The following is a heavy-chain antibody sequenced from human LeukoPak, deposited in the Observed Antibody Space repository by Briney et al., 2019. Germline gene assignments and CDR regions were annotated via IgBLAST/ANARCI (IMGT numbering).Heavy chain of an antibody. Sequence: PGRPLRLSCAASGFTFSSYEMHWVRQAPGKGLEYVSAISSNGDSTYYANFVKGRFIISRDNSKNTLYLQMGSLRPEDMAVYYCARDRPGDVWGEGTTVTVSS. CDR1: GFTFSSYE. V-gene: IGHV3-64*01. CDR3: ARDRPGDV. CDR2: ISSNGDST. J-gene: IGHJ6*04.